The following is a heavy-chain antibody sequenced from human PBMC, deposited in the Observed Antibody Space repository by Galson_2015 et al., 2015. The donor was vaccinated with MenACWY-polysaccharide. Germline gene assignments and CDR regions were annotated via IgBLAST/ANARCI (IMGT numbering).Heavy chain of an antibody. CDR2: ISASSSAI. CDR1: GFAFGGYS. CDR3: ALYNWNDKGGALDI. D-gene: IGHD1-1*01. V-gene: IGHV3-48*02. Sequence: SLRLSCAASGFAFGGYSLNWVRQTPGKGLEWVSYISASSSAIYYADSVKGRFTISRDNAKKSLYLQMNSLRDEDTAVYYCALYNWNDKGGALDIWGRGTMVTVSS. J-gene: IGHJ3*02.